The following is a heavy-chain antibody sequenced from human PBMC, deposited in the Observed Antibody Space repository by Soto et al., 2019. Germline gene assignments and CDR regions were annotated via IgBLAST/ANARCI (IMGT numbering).Heavy chain of an antibody. J-gene: IGHJ4*02. CDR1: GXTFSSYS. CDR3: ASLLWFGELAKGPFGY. V-gene: IGHV3-21*01. Sequence: LGLSCSASGXTFSSYSMNWVRQAPGKGLEWVSSISSSSSYIYYADSVKGRFTISRDNAKNSLYLQMNSLRAEDTAVYYCASLLWFGELAKGPFGYWGQGTLVTVSS. CDR2: ISSSSSYI. D-gene: IGHD3-10*01.